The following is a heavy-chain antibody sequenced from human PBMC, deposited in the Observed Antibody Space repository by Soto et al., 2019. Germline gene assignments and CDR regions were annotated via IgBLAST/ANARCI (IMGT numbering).Heavy chain of an antibody. CDR2: MNPNSGNT. V-gene: IGHV1-8*01. Sequence: ASVKVSCKASGYTFTSYDINWVRQATGQGLEWMGWMNPNSGNTGYAQKFQGRVTMTRNTSISTAYMELSSLRSEDTAVYYCASRAEIENNWFDPWGQGTLVTVSS. CDR3: ASRAEIENNWFDP. CDR1: GYTFTSYD. J-gene: IGHJ5*02. D-gene: IGHD3-10*01.